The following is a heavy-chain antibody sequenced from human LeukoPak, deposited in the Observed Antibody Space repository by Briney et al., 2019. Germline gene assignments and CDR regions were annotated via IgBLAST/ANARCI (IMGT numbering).Heavy chain of an antibody. D-gene: IGHD3-3*02. Sequence: GGSLRLACAASGFTFRTSGMNWVRQAPGKGLEWVSYISSSGTTISYAQSVKGRFTITRDNAQNSLTLHMNTLRADDTAVYYCAKDGGTHFCHWGQVTLVTVSS. J-gene: IGHJ4*02. CDR1: GFTFRTSG. CDR2: ISSSGTTI. CDR3: AKDGGTHFCH. V-gene: IGHV3-48*01.